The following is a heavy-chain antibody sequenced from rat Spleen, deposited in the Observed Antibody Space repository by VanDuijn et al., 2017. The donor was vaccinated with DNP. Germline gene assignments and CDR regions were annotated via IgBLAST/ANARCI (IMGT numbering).Heavy chain of an antibody. J-gene: IGHJ2*01. CDR1: GFTFSSAW. CDR2: INDDGGTT. V-gene: IGHV5-58*01. CDR3: AKILDY. Sequence: EVQVLESGGGLVQPGNSLKLSCVTSGFTFSSAWMYWIRQAPGKGLEWIGSINDDGGTTYYRDSVKGRFTISRDNAQNTVYLQMNSLRSEDKATYHCAKILDYWGQGVMVTVSS.